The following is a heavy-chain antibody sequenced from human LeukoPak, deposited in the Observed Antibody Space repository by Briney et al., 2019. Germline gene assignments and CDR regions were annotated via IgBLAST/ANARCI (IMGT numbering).Heavy chain of an antibody. CDR2: VYTSGST. CDR1: GGSIISGSHY. V-gene: IGHV4-61*02. D-gene: IGHD4-17*01. Sequence: SQTLSLTCTVSGGSIISGSHYWSWIRQPAGKALEWIGRVYTSGSTDYNPSLKSRVAISVDTSKNQFSLKLSSVTAADTAVYYCARDSDYGDYVDYWGQGTLVTVSS. CDR3: ARDSDYGDYVDY. J-gene: IGHJ4*02.